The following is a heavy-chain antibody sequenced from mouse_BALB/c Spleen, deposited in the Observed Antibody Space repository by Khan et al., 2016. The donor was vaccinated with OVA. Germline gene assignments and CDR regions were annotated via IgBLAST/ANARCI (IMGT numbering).Heavy chain of an antibody. CDR3: ARQDGNYLYYFDY. J-gene: IGHJ2*01. CDR2: ISSGGSYP. Sequence: EVELVESGGDLVKPGGSLKLSCAASGFTFSSYGMSWVRQTPDKRLEWVATISSGGSYPSYPDSVKGRFTISRDNAKNTLYLQMSSLKSEDTAMYYCARQDGNYLYYFDYWGQGTTLTVSS. CDR1: GFTFSSYG. V-gene: IGHV5-6*01. D-gene: IGHD2-1*01.